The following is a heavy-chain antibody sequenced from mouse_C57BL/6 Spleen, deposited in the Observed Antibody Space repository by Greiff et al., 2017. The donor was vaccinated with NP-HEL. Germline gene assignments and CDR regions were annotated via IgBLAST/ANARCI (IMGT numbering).Heavy chain of an antibody. CDR2: IRSKSNNYAT. CDR3: VRHGGNYVDWYFDV. Sequence: DVQLVESGGGLVQPKGSLKLSCAASGFSFNTYAMNWVRQAPGKGLEWVARIRSKSNNYATYYADSVKDRFTISRDDSESMLYLQMNNLKTEDTAMYYCVRHGGNYVDWYFDVWGTGTTVTVSS. D-gene: IGHD2-1*01. CDR1: GFSFNTYA. V-gene: IGHV10-1*01. J-gene: IGHJ1*03.